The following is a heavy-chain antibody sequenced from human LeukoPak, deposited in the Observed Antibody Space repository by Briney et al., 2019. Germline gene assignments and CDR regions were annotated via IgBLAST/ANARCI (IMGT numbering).Heavy chain of an antibody. CDR2: ISWNSGSI. CDR3: AKDGGYYDIRYYFDY. CDR1: GFTFDDYA. D-gene: IGHD3-22*01. Sequence: PGGSLRLSCAASGFTFDDYAMHWVRQAPGKGLEWVSGISWNSGSIGYADSVKGRFTISRDNAKNSLYLQMNSLRAEDMALYYCAKDGGYYDIRYYFDYWGQGTLVTVSS. V-gene: IGHV3-9*03. J-gene: IGHJ4*02.